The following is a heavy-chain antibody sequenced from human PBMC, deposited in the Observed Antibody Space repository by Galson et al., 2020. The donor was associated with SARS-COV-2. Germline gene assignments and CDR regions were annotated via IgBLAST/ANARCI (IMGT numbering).Heavy chain of an antibody. J-gene: IGHJ6*02. V-gene: IGHV3-30*18. Sequence: GGSLRLSCAASGFTFSSYGMHWVRQAPGKGLEWVAVISYDGSNKYYADSVKGRFTISRDNSKNTLYLQMNSLRAEDTAVYYCAKDDRYCTNGVCSGYYYGMDVWGQGTTVTVSS. CDR2: ISYDGSNK. D-gene: IGHD2-8*01. CDR1: GFTFSSYG. CDR3: AKDDRYCTNGVCSGYYYGMDV.